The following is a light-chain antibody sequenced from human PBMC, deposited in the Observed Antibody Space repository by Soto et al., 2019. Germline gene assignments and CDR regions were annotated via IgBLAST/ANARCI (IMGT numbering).Light chain of an antibody. J-gene: IGLJ1*01. Sequence: QSALTQPPSASVFPGQSVTSSCTGTSSDVGYYDYVSWYQQHPGKAPKLVIYEVTKRPSGVPDRVSASKSGNTAPLTVSGLRAEDEADYYCSSYAGSNNFVFGSGTKVTVL. V-gene: IGLV2-8*01. CDR2: EVT. CDR3: SSYAGSNNFV. CDR1: SSDVGYYDY.